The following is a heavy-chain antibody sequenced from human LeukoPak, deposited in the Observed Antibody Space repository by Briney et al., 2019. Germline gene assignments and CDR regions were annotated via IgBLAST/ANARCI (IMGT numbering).Heavy chain of an antibody. Sequence: PGGSLRLSCAASGFTFSSYWMSWVRQAPGKGLEWVANIKQDGSEKYYVDSVKGRFTISRDNSKNTLYLQMNSLRPEDTAVYYCANRRGTQVLGNNIDIWGQGTLVTVSS. J-gene: IGHJ3*02. D-gene: IGHD1-1*01. CDR2: IKQDGSEK. CDR3: ANRRGTQVLGNNIDI. V-gene: IGHV3-7*01. CDR1: GFTFSSYW.